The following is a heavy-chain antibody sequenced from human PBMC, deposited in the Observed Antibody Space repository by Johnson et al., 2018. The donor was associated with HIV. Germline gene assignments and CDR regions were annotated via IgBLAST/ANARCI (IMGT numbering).Heavy chain of an antibody. CDR1: GFTFSSYA. J-gene: IGHJ3*02. CDR3: TTDQVDSGSYYNAFHI. CDR2: IKSKTHGETT. Sequence: EMQLVESGGGVVQPGRSLRLSCAASGFTFSSYAMHWVRQAPGKGLEWVGRIKSKTHGETTDYAAPVKGRFSISRDDSKNTLYLQMNSLKSEDTAVYYCTTDQVDSGSYYNAFHIWGQGTTVTVSS. D-gene: IGHD1-26*01. V-gene: IGHV3-15*01.